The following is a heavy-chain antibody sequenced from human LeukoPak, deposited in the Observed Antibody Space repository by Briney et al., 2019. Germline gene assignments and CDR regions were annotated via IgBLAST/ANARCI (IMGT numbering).Heavy chain of an antibody. V-gene: IGHV3-74*01. J-gene: IGHJ3*02. CDR1: GFTFRGYW. D-gene: IGHD3-22*01. CDR3: ARIFPLTMIVVGIFPGAFDI. Sequence: GGSLRLSCAASGFTFRGYWMHWVRQAPGKGLVWVSRINSDGSSTSYADSVKGRFTISRDNAKNSLYLQMNSLRAEDTALYYCARIFPLTMIVVGIFPGAFDIRGQGTMVTVSS. CDR2: INSDGSST.